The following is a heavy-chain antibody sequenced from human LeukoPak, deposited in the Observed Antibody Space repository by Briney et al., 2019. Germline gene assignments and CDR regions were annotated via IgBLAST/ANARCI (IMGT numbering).Heavy chain of an antibody. CDR2: IYYSGST. CDR1: GGSISSSSYY. J-gene: IGHJ4*02. Sequence: PSETLSLTCAVSGGSISSSSYYWGWIRQPPGKGLEWIGSIYYSGSTYYNPSLKSRVTISVDTSKNQFSLKLSSVTAADTAVYYCARVLISGYFDYWGQGTLVTVSS. V-gene: IGHV4-39*07. D-gene: IGHD4/OR15-4a*01. CDR3: ARVLISGYFDY.